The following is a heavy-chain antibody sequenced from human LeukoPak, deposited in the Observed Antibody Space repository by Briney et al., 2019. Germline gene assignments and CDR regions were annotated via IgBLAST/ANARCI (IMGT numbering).Heavy chain of an antibody. CDR3: ARACFKSYDFWSGYSTHFDY. D-gene: IGHD3-3*01. CDR2: ISAYNGNT. CDR1: GYTFTSYG. Sequence: ASVKVSCKASGYTFTSYGISWVRQAPGQGLEWMGWISAYNGNTNYAQKLQGRVTMTTDTSTSTAYMELRSLRSDDTAVYYCARACFKSYDFWSGYSTHFDYWGQGTLVTVSS. V-gene: IGHV1-18*01. J-gene: IGHJ4*02.